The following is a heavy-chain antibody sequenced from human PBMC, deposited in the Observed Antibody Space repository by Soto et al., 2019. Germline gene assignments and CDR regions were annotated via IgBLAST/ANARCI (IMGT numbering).Heavy chain of an antibody. J-gene: IGHJ4*02. V-gene: IGHV3-23*01. Sequence: QPGGSLRLSCAASGFTFSSYAMSWVRQAPGKGLEWVSAISGSGGSTYYADSVKGRFTISRDNSKNTLYLQMNSLRAEDTAVYYCAKVVPVGYCSGGSCYSGYFDYWGQGTLVTVSS. CDR2: ISGSGGST. CDR1: GFTFSSYA. CDR3: AKVVPVGYCSGGSCYSGYFDY. D-gene: IGHD2-15*01.